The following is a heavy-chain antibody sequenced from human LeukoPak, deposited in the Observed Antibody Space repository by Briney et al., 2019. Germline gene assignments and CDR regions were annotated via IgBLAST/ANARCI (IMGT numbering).Heavy chain of an antibody. D-gene: IGHD2-15*01. CDR3: AFSGLSTIVY. V-gene: IGHV3-11*04. CDR1: GFSFSDVY. Sequence: GGSLRLSCAASGFSFSDVYMSWIRQAPGKGLEWVSYISSSGSTTDYADSVKGRFTISRDNTKKSLYLQMNSLRAEDTAVYYCAFSGLSTIVYWGQGTLVTVSS. CDR2: ISSSGSTT. J-gene: IGHJ4*02.